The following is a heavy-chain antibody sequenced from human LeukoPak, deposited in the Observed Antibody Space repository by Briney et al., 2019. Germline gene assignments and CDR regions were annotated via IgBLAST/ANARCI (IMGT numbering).Heavy chain of an antibody. D-gene: IGHD5-12*01. J-gene: IGHJ4*02. CDR1: GGSISSSSYY. V-gene: IGHV4-39*07. CDR2: IYYSGST. CDR3: ARGSVWITGDY. Sequence: PSETLSLTCTVSGGSISSSSYYWGWIRQPPGKGLEWIGSIYYSGSTYYNPSLKSRVTISVDTSKNQFSLKLSSVTAADTAVYYCARGSVWITGDYWGQGTLVTVSS.